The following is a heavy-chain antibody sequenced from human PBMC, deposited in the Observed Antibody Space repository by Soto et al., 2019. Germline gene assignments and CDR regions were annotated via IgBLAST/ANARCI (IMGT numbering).Heavy chain of an antibody. J-gene: IGHJ5*02. CDR2: HYSGGST. V-gene: IGHV3-53*01. CDR1: GFSVSSNY. D-gene: IGHD1-26*01. Sequence: GGSLRLSCAISGFSVSSNYLSWVRQAPGKGLEWVSVHYSGGSTYYADSVQGRFTISRDKSNNTLYLQMRRVRAEDTAVYFCARHRHPRGTVGAASPLDPWGQGTQVTVSS. CDR3: ARHRHPRGTVGAASPLDP.